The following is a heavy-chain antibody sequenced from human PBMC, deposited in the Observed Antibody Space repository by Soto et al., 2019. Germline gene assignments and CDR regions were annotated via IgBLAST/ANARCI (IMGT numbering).Heavy chain of an antibody. CDR2: IYYSGST. V-gene: IGHV4-61*01. J-gene: IGHJ4*02. CDR3: ARGGDPRSGWFSRPRIDY. D-gene: IGHD3-3*01. CDR1: GGSVSSGSYY. Sequence: SETLSLTCTVSGGSVSSGSYYWSWIRQPPGKGLEWIGYIYYSGSTNYNPSLKSRVTISVDTSKNQFSLKLSSVTTADTAVYYCARGGDPRSGWFSRPRIDYRGQGTLVTVSS.